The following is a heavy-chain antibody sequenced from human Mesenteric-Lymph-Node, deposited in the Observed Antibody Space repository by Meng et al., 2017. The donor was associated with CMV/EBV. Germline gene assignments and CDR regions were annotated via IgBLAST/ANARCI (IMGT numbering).Heavy chain of an antibody. J-gene: IGHJ4*02. D-gene: IGHD6-13*01. CDR1: GYSFTSYW. CDR3: ARGSYRAASFDY. CDR2: IYPGDSDT. V-gene: IGHV5-51*01. Sequence: GESLKISCKGSGYSFTSYWIGWARQMPGKGLEWMGIIYPGDSDTRYSPSFQGQVTISADNSITTASLQWNSLKASDTAIYYCARGSYRAASFDYWGQGTLVTVSS.